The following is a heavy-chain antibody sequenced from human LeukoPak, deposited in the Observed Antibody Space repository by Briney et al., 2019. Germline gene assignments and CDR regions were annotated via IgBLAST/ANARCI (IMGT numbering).Heavy chain of an antibody. CDR2: TYYRSKWYN. J-gene: IGHJ4*02. CDR3: ARAPADYGGNSLFDY. Sequence: SQTLSLTCAISGDSVSSNSAAWNWIRQSPSRGLERLGRTYYRSKWYNGYAVSVKSRITINPDTSKNQFSLQLNSVTPEDTAVYYCARAPADYGGNSLFDYWGQGTLVTVSS. D-gene: IGHD4-23*01. CDR1: GDSVSSNSAA. V-gene: IGHV6-1*01.